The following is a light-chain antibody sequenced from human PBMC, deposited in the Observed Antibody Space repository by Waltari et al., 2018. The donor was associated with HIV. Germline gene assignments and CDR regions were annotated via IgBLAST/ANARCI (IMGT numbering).Light chain of an antibody. Sequence: QSALTQPASVSGSPGQSITISCTGTTSDVGGYKYVSWYQQHPGKAPKLVIYEVNNRPSGVSIRFSGSKSGNTASLTISELQAEDEADYYCISYTSRNTRVFGTGTKVTVL. V-gene: IGLV2-14*01. CDR3: ISYTSRNTRV. CDR2: EVN. J-gene: IGLJ1*01. CDR1: TSDVGGYKY.